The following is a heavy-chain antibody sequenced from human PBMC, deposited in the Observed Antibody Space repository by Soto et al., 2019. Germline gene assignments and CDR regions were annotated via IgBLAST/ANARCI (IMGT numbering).Heavy chain of an antibody. V-gene: IGHV1-46*04. D-gene: IGHD6-19*01. CDR2: INPSGGST. CDR3: ARVGGWYGEEDY. Sequence: QVQLMQSGAEVKKPGASVKVSCKASGYTFINYYIHWVRQAPGQGLEWMGIINPSGGSTSYAQKLQGRVTMTRDTSTNPVYMGLSSLRSEDTAVYYCARVGGWYGEEDYWGQGTLVTVSS. CDR1: GYTFINYY. J-gene: IGHJ4*02.